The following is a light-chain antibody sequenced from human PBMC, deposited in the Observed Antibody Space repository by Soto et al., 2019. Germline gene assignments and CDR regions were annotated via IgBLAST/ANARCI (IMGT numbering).Light chain of an antibody. CDR2: EGS. V-gene: IGLV2-23*01. CDR1: SIDVGSYNL. Sequence: QSALTQPASVSGSPGQSITISCTGTSIDVGSYNLVSWYQQHPGKAPKLMIYEGSKRPSGVSNRFSGSKSGNTASLTISGLQAEDEADYYCCSYAGSSILFGGGTKVTVL. J-gene: IGLJ2*01. CDR3: CSYAGSSIL.